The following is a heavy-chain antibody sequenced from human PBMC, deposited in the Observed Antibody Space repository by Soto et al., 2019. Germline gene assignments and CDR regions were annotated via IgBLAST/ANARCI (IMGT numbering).Heavy chain of an antibody. CDR2: ISSSSSTI. CDR3: AIDSRVITVFGVVHSAFEYFQH. D-gene: IGHD3-3*01. V-gene: IGHV3-48*02. CDR1: GFTFSSYS. Sequence: PGGSLRLSCAASGFTFSSYSMNWVRQAPGKGLEWVSYISSSSSTIYYADSVKGRFTISRDNAKNSLYLQMNSLRDEDTAVYYCAIDSRVITVFGVVHSAFEYFQHWGQGTLVTVSS. J-gene: IGHJ1*01.